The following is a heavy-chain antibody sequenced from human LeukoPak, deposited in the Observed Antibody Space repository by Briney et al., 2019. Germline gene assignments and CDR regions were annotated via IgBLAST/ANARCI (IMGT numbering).Heavy chain of an antibody. V-gene: IGHV4-59*01. Sequence: SETLSLTCTVSGGSISSYYWSWIRQPPGKGLEWIGYIYYSGSTNYNPSLKSRVTISVDTSKNQFSLKLSSVTAADTAVYYCAREGYGSGSYYNQRPMYNWFDPWGQGTLVTVSS. CDR2: IYYSGST. CDR3: AREGYGSGSYYNQRPMYNWFDP. J-gene: IGHJ5*02. CDR1: GGSISSYY. D-gene: IGHD3-10*01.